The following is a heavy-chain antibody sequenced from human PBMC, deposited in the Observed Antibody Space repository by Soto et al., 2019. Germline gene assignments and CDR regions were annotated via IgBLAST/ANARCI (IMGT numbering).Heavy chain of an antibody. CDR1: GGTFSSYA. Sequence: ASVKVSCKASGGTFSSYAISWVRQAPGQGLEWMGGIIPIFGTANYAQKFQGRVTITADESTSTAYMELSSLRSEDTAVYYCARETDIDYDSSGYYFDYWGQGTLVTVSS. D-gene: IGHD3-22*01. J-gene: IGHJ4*02. V-gene: IGHV1-69*13. CDR3: ARETDIDYDSSGYYFDY. CDR2: IIPIFGTA.